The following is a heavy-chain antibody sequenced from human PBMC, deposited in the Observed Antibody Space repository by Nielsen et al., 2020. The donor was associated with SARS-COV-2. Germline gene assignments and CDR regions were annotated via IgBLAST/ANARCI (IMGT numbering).Heavy chain of an antibody. Sequence: SETLSLTCTVSGGSISSYYWSWIRQPPGKGLEWIGYIYYSGSTNYNPSLKSRVTISVDTSKNQFSLKLSSVTAADTAVYYCARGLGTHYRDPWGQGTLVTVSS. CDR2: IYYSGST. D-gene: IGHD1-1*01. J-gene: IGHJ5*02. CDR1: GGSISSYY. CDR3: ARGLGTHYRDP. V-gene: IGHV4-59*13.